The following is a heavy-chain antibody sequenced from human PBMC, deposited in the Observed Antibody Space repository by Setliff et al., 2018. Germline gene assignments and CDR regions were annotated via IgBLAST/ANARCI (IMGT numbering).Heavy chain of an antibody. J-gene: IGHJ3*02. V-gene: IGHV3-7*04. Sequence: GSLRLSCSASGSTFRIYWMSWVRQAPGKGLEWVASIKGDDSERYYVDSVKGRFTVSRDNVKNSLFLQMDSLRVDDTAVYYCGRAGKPYAIDIWGQGTMVTVSS. CDR2: IKGDDSER. CDR3: GRAGKPYAIDI. CDR1: GSTFRIYW.